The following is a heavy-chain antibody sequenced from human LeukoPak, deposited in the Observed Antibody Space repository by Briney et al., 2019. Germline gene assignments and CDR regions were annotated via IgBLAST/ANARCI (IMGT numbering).Heavy chain of an antibody. Sequence: SGGSLRLSCAASGFTFSNYAMSWVRQAPNKGLEWVSTIDGRGSSTFSADSVKGRFTISRDNSKNTLYLQMNSLRAEDTAVYYCAKEIAAAVGYWGQGTLVTVSS. CDR3: AKEIAAAVGY. CDR2: IDGRGSST. D-gene: IGHD6-13*01. V-gene: IGHV3-23*01. CDR1: GFTFSNYA. J-gene: IGHJ4*02.